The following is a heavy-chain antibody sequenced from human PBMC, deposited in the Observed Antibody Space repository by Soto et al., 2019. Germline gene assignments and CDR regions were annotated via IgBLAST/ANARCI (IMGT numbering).Heavy chain of an antibody. CDR1: GWSFSGYY. CDR3: ARGLGSISYFDY. J-gene: IGHJ4*02. D-gene: IGHD7-27*01. V-gene: IGHV4-34*01. Sequence: SETLSLTCAVYGWSFSGYYWSWIRQPPGKGLEWIGAINHSGSTNYNPSLKSRVTISVATSKNQFSLKLSSVPAADTALYYCARGLGSISYFDYWGQGTLFTVSS. CDR2: INHSGST.